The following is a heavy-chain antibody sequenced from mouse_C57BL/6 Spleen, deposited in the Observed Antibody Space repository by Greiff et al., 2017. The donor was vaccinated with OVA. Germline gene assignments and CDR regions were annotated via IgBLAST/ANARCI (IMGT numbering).Heavy chain of an antibody. D-gene: IGHD1-1*01. Sequence: EVKLMESGPELVKPGASVKMSCKASGYTFTDYNMHWVKQSHGKSLEWIGYINPNNGGTSYNQKFKGKATLTVNKSSSTAYMELRSLTSEDSAVYYCARTGTTVVEGDYWGQGTTLTVSS. CDR3: ARTGTTVVEGDY. CDR1: GYTFTDYN. V-gene: IGHV1-22*01. CDR2: INPNNGGT. J-gene: IGHJ2*01.